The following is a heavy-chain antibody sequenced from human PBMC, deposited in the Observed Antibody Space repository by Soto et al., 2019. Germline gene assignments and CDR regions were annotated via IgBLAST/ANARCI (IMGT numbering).Heavy chain of an antibody. V-gene: IGHV5-10-1*01. CDR2: IDPSNSYT. CDR1: GYSFTSYW. Sequence: GESLKISCKGSGYSFTSYWISWVRQMPGKGLEWMGRIDPSNSYTNYSPSFQGHVTISADKSISTPYLHWSSLKSSDTAMYYCASSTRGVNDIWGQGTMVTVSS. CDR3: ASSTRGVNDI. D-gene: IGHD3-10*01. J-gene: IGHJ3*02.